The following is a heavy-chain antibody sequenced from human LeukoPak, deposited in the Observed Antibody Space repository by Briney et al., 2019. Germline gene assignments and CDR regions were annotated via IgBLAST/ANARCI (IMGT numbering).Heavy chain of an antibody. Sequence: PGGSLRLSCAASGFTFSNYWMHWVRQAPGKGLVWLARIDSDGSTTNYADSVNGRFTTPRDNAKNTLYLQMNSPRVDDTGFYYCARGGATGTTLASDYWGQGTLATVSS. J-gene: IGHJ4*02. CDR2: IDSDGSTT. D-gene: IGHD1-1*01. CDR1: GFTFSNYW. V-gene: IGHV3-74*01. CDR3: ARGGATGTTLASDY.